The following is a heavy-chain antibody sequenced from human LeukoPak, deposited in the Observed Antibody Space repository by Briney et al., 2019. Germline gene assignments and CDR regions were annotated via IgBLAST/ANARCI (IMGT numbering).Heavy chain of an antibody. D-gene: IGHD2-15*01. Sequence: GASVKVSCKASGYTFTGYYMHWVRQAPGQGLEWMGWINPNSGNTGYAQKFQGRVTITRNTSISTAYMELSSLRSEDTAVYYCARGGDCSGGSCYSGSIWFDPWGQGTLVTVSS. J-gene: IGHJ5*02. CDR3: ARGGDCSGGSCYSGSIWFDP. CDR2: INPNSGNT. CDR1: GYTFTGYY. V-gene: IGHV1-8*03.